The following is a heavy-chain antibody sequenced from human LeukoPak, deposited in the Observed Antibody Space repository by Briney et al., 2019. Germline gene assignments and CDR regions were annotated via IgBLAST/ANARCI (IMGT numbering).Heavy chain of an antibody. CDR1: GFTFSSYA. V-gene: IGHV3-64*01. CDR2: ISNNGGST. CDR3: ARQYCSSTSCSKHDAFDI. J-gene: IGHJ3*02. D-gene: IGHD2-2*01. Sequence: SCKASGFTFSSYAMHWVRQAPGKGLEYVSAISNNGGSTYYASSVKGRFTISRDNFKNTLFLQMGSLRAEDTAVYYCARQYCSSTSCSKHDAFDIWGQGTMVTVSS.